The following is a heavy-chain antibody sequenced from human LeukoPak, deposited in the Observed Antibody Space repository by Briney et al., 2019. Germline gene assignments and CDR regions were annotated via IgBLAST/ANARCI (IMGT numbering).Heavy chain of an antibody. D-gene: IGHD4-17*01. CDR2: IYTSGSI. Sequence: SETLSLTCIVSGGSISSAAYYWSWIRQPAGTGLEWIGRIYTSGSIYYNPSLKSRLTISVDTSNKQFSLMMSSVAAADTAVYYCAREREGPYGYLDYWGQGTLVTVSS. CDR1: GGSISSAAYY. V-gene: IGHV4-61*02. J-gene: IGHJ4*02. CDR3: AREREGPYGYLDY.